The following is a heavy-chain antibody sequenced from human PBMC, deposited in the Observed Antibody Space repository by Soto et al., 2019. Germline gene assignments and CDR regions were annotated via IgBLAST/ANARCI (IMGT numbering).Heavy chain of an antibody. J-gene: IGHJ4*02. D-gene: IGHD1-26*01. Sequence: PGRSLRLSCAASGFTFTSAAVSWLRQAPGKGLEWVSTLSGSGATTYYADSVKGRFTISRDNSKNTLYLQMNSLRAEDTALYYCAKTRESGIYFYFDSWGQGALVTVSS. CDR2: LSGSGATT. CDR1: GFTFTSAA. V-gene: IGHV3-23*01. CDR3: AKTRESGIYFYFDS.